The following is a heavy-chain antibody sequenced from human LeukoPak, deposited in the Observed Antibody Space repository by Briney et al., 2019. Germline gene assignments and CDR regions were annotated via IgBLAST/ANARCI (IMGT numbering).Heavy chain of an antibody. J-gene: IGHJ4*02. CDR1: GYTFTGYY. V-gene: IGHV1-2*02. D-gene: IGHD5-24*01. CDR2: INPNTGGT. Sequence: ASVKVSCKASGYTFTGYYMHWVRQAPGQGLEWMGWINPNTGGTNHVQKFQGRVTMTRDTSISTAYMELGRLRSDDTAVYYCATLGWLQPADFFDYWGQGTLVTVSS. CDR3: ATLGWLQPADFFDY.